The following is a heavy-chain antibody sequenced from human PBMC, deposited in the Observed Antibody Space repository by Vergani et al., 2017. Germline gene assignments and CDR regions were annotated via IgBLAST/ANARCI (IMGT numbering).Heavy chain of an antibody. Sequence: EVQLLESGGGLVQPGGSLRLSCAASGFTFSSYDMTWVRQAPGKGLEWVSVISGSGGSTYHADSVKGRFTISRDNSKNTLYLQMNSLRAEDTAVYYCAKGDSGSGVLGAFDYWGQGTLVTVSS. CDR3: AKGDSGSGVLGAFDY. CDR1: GFTFSSYD. J-gene: IGHJ4*02. V-gene: IGHV3-23*01. D-gene: IGHD1-26*01. CDR2: ISGSGGST.